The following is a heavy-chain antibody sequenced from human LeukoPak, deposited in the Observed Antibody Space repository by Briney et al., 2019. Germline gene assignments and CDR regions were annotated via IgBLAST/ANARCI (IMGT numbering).Heavy chain of an antibody. CDR2: INGDGSTT. CDR3: ARQQYCSPEY. CDR1: GFTFSSYW. J-gene: IGHJ4*02. Sequence: GGSLRLSCAASGFTFSSYWMHWVRQAPGKGLLWVSRINGDGSTTNYADSVKGRFTISRDNAKNTLYLQMNSLRAEDTAVYYCARQQYCSPEYWGQGTLVTVSS. V-gene: IGHV3-74*01. D-gene: IGHD6-6*01.